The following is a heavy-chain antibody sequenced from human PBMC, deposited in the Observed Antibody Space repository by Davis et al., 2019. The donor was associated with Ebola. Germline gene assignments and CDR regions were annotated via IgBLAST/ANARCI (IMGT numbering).Heavy chain of an antibody. CDR1: GGSISSYY. J-gene: IGHJ4*02. Sequence: MPSETLSLTCTVSGGSISSYYWSWIRQPPGKGLEWIGYIYYSGSTNYNPSLKSRVTISVDKSKNQFSLKLSSVTAADTAVYYCARGGKRGIDYWGQGTLVTVSS. CDR2: IYYSGST. V-gene: IGHV4-59*01. D-gene: IGHD3-16*01. CDR3: ARGGKRGIDY.